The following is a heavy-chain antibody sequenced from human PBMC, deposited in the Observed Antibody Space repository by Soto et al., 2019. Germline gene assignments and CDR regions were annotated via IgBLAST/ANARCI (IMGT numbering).Heavy chain of an antibody. Sequence: VQLVESGGGVVQPGRSLRLSCAGSGFTFSREAMHWVRQSPGKGLEWVAAISYDERNKCYADSVRGRFTISRDNSNNTLYLQIMSLRAEDTAVYYCARDYSSNWCLDYWGQGTLVIVSS. CDR1: GFTFSREA. V-gene: IGHV3-30*04. J-gene: IGHJ4*02. CDR2: ISYDERNK. D-gene: IGHD6-13*01. CDR3: ARDYSSNWCLDY.